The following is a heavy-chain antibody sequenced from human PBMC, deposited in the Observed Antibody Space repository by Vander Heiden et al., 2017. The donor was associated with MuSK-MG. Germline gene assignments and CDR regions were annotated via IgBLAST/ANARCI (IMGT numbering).Heavy chain of an antibody. V-gene: IGHV3-23*04. Sequence: EVQLVESGGGLVQPGGSLRLSCAASGFNFSGYAMGWVRQAPGKGLEGVSAISGSGGSTYNADTVKGRFTISRDNSKNTLDLQMNSLRAEDTAVYYCAKDRDGYNSVDAFDIWGQGTMVTVSS. CDR3: AKDRDGYNSVDAFDI. D-gene: IGHD5-12*01. CDR2: ISGSGGST. CDR1: GFNFSGYA. J-gene: IGHJ3*02.